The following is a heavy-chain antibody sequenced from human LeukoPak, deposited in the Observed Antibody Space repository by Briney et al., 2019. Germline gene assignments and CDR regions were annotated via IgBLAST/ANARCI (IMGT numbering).Heavy chain of an antibody. Sequence: GGSLRLSCAASGFTSSSYAMHWVRQAPGKGLEYVSAISSNGGSTYYANSVKGRFTISRDNSKNTLYLQMGSLRAEDMAVYYCARDLRVVVAATSPMDVWGKGTTVTVSS. J-gene: IGHJ6*03. CDR1: GFTSSSYA. V-gene: IGHV3-64*01. D-gene: IGHD2-15*01. CDR3: ARDLRVVVAATSPMDV. CDR2: ISSNGGST.